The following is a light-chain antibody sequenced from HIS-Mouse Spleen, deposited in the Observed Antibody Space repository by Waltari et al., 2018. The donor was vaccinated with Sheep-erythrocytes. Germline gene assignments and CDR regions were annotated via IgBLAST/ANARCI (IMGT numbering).Light chain of an antibody. CDR1: SSNIGAVYD. Sequence: QSVLTQPPSVSGAPGQRVTISCTGRSSNIGAVYDVHWYQQLPGTAPKLLIYGNSNRPSGVPDRFSGSKSGTSASLAITGLQAEDEADYYCQSYDSSLSAVVFGGGTKLTVL. CDR2: GNS. CDR3: QSYDSSLSAVV. J-gene: IGLJ2*01. V-gene: IGLV1-40*01.